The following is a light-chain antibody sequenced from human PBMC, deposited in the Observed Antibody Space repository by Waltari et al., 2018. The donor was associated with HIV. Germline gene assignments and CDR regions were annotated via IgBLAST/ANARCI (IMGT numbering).Light chain of an antibody. V-gene: IGLV6-57*02. CDR1: SGSIASNY. CDR3: QSYDSSNHVV. J-gene: IGLJ2*01. Sequence: NFMLTQPHSVSESPGKTVTISCTGSSGSIASNYVQWYQQRPGSAPTTVIYGDNQRPSGAPDRFSGSIDSSSNSASLTISGLKTEDEADYYCQSYDSSNHVVFGGGTKLTVL. CDR2: GDN.